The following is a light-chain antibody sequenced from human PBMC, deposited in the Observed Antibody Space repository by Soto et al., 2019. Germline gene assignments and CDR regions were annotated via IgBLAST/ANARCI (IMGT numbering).Light chain of an antibody. CDR1: SSNIGSDS. CDR3: AAWDDSLNGVV. V-gene: IGLV1-44*01. Sequence: QSVLTQAPSASGTPGQRVTISCSGSSSNIGSDSVNWYQQLPGTATKLLNYNNNQRPSGVPDRFPGSKSGTSASLAISGLQSEDEADYYCAAWDDSLNGVVFGGGTKLTVL. J-gene: IGLJ2*01. CDR2: NNN.